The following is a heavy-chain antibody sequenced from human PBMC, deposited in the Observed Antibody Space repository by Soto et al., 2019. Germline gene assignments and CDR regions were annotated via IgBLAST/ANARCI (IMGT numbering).Heavy chain of an antibody. J-gene: IGHJ4*02. CDR3: ARAPVLRFLEWLHDYFDY. D-gene: IGHD3-3*01. Sequence: HSDTMELTCAVCGGSVNISNWGGWVRQPPGKGLEWIGEIYHSGSTNYNPSLKSRVTISVDKSKNQFSLKLSSVTAADTAVYYCARAPVLRFLEWLHDYFDYWGQGTLVTVSS. CDR1: GGSVNISNW. V-gene: IGHV4-4*02. CDR2: IYHSGST.